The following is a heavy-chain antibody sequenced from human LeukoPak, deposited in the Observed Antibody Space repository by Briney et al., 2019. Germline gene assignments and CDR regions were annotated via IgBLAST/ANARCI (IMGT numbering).Heavy chain of an antibody. J-gene: IGHJ4*02. D-gene: IGHD2-15*01. Sequence: GGSLRLSCAASGFTFSSYSMNSVRQAPGKGLEWVSSISSSSSYIYYADSVKGRFTISRDNDKNSLYLQMNSLRAEDTAVYYCARAISSCSGGSCYGEGFDYWGQGTLVTVSS. CDR3: ARAISSCSGGSCYGEGFDY. CDR1: GFTFSSYS. CDR2: ISSSSSYI. V-gene: IGHV3-21*01.